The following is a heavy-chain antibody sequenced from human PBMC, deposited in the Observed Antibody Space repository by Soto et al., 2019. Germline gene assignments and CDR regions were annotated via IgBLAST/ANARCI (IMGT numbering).Heavy chain of an antibody. CDR1: GGSISSGGYY. V-gene: IGHV4-31*03. J-gene: IGHJ3*02. CDR2: IYYSGST. D-gene: IGHD3-22*01. Sequence: PSETLSLTCTVSGGSISSGGYYWSWIRQHPGKGLEWIGYIYYSGSTYYNPSLKSRVTISVDTSKNQFSLKLSSVTAADTAVYYRARDTGNSYASSGPWNIWGQGTMVTVSS. CDR3: ARDTGNSYASSGPWNI.